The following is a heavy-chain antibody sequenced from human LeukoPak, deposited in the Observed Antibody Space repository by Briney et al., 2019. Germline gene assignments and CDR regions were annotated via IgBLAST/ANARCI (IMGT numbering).Heavy chain of an antibody. J-gene: IGHJ6*03. CDR3: ARQATIAARSRGDYYYYYYMDV. CDR1: GGSFSGYY. V-gene: IGHV4-34*01. D-gene: IGHD6-6*01. Sequence: SETLSLTCAVYGGSFSGYYWSWIRQPPGKGLEWIGEINHSGSTNYNPSLKSRVTISVDTSKNQFSLKLSSVTAADTAVYYCARQATIAARSRGDYYYYYYMDVWGKGTTVTVSS. CDR2: INHSGST.